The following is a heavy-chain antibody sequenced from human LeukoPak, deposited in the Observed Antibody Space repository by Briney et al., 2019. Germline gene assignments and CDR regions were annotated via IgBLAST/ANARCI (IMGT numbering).Heavy chain of an antibody. CDR3: AKARDSSAWRTSYYFDY. J-gene: IGHJ4*02. V-gene: IGHV3-23*01. CDR1: GFTFSTYA. D-gene: IGHD6-19*01. Sequence: GGSLRLSCAASGFTFSTYAMNWVRQAPGKGLEWVSAINDGGGSKYYAGSVKGRFTISRDNSKNTLYLQMSSLRAEDTAIYYCAKARDSSAWRTSYYFDYWGQGTLVTVSS. CDR2: INDGGGSK.